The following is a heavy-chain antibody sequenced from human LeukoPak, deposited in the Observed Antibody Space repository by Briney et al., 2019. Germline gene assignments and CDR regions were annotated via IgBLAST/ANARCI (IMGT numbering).Heavy chain of an antibody. CDR1: GFTFSNYW. CDR3: ARVYSGSSFDY. D-gene: IGHD1-26*01. Sequence: GGSLRLSCAASGFTFSNYWMHWVRDAPGKGLVWVSRVNSAGSSTNYADSVKGRFTISRDSAKSTLYLQMNSLRADDTAVYYCARVYSGSSFDYWGQGTLVTVSS. J-gene: IGHJ4*02. CDR2: VNSAGSST. V-gene: IGHV3-74*01.